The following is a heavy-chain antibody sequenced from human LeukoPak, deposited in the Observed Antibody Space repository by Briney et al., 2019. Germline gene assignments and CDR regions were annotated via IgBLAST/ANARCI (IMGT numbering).Heavy chain of an antibody. V-gene: IGHV3-21*01. CDR3: ANSERSNWNYYFDY. J-gene: IGHJ4*02. D-gene: IGHD1-1*01. CDR2: ISSSSSYI. Sequence: GGSLRLSCAASGFTFSSYSMNWVRQAPGKGLEWVSSISSSSSYIYYADSVKGRFTISRDNAKNSLYLQMNSLRAEDTAVYYCANSERSNWNYYFDYWGQGTLVTVSS. CDR1: GFTFSSYS.